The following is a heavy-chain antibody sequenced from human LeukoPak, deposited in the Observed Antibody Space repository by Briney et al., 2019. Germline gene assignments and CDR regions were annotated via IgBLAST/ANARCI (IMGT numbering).Heavy chain of an antibody. CDR2: INPSGTVT. Sequence: AAVKVSCKASAYTITNNWMHWVRQAPGQGLEWMGVINPSGTVTTYAQKFQGRIAMSRDTSTSTVYMELSNLRSEDTAFYYCATDHSRADTAWWFDPWGQGTLVTVSS. CDR1: AYTITNNW. CDR3: ATDHSRADTAWWFDP. J-gene: IGHJ5*02. D-gene: IGHD2-21*02. V-gene: IGHV1-46*01.